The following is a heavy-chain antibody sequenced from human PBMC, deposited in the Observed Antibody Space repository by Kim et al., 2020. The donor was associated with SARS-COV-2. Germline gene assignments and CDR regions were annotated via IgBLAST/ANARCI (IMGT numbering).Heavy chain of an antibody. V-gene: IGHV1-8*01. J-gene: IGHJ6*02. CDR1: GYTFTSYD. CDR2: MNPNSGNT. CDR3: ARATQGLWFGELDV. D-gene: IGHD3-10*01. Sequence: ASVKVSCKASGYTFTSYDINWVRQATGQGLEWMGWMNPNSGNTGYAQKFQGRVTMTRNTSISTAYMELSSLRSEDTAVYYCARATQGLWFGELDVWGQGTTVTVSS.